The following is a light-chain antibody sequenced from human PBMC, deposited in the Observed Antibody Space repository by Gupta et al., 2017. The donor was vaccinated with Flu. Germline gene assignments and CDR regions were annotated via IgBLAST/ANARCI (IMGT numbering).Light chain of an antibody. V-gene: IGLV2-14*01. CDR1: SSDVGGYNY. J-gene: IGLJ1*01. CDR2: EVS. CDR3: SSYTSTTTPGV. Sequence: QSALTQPASVSGSPGQSITISCTGTSSDVGGYNYVSWYQQHPGKAPKLMIYEVSNRPSGVSNRSSGSKSGNTASLTISGLHSEDEADYFRSSYTSTTTPGVFGTGTRVTVL.